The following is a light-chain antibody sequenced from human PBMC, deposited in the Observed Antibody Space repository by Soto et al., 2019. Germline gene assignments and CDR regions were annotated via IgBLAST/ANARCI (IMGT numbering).Light chain of an antibody. V-gene: IGKV1-5*03. Sequence: DIQMTQSPSTLSASVGDRVTITCRASQTISAWLAWYQQKPGKAPQVLIYKASTLASGVPSRFRGGGSGTEFTLTISSLQPDDFATYYCQQYHSFSYTFGQGTKLEIK. CDR2: KAS. J-gene: IGKJ2*01. CDR1: QTISAW. CDR3: QQYHSFSYT.